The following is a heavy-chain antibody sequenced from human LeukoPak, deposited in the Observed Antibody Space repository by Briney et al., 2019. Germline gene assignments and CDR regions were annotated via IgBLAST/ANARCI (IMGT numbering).Heavy chain of an antibody. CDR1: GDSITSSY. CDR2: VYYSGIT. D-gene: IGHD1-1*01. V-gene: IGHV4-59*01. Sequence: SETLSLTCIISGDSITSSYWSWVRQPPGKGLEGIAYVYYSGITNYNPSLKSRATISVDTSKNQLSLTLSSVTAADTAIYYCVKTAGRDGPAPPYRGPGILVTVSS. CDR3: VKTAGRDGPAPPY. J-gene: IGHJ1*01.